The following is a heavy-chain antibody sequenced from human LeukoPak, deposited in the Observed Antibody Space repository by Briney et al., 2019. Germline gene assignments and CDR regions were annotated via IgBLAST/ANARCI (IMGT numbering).Heavy chain of an antibody. J-gene: IGHJ4*02. CDR3: AGGGRSSSSWYGY. CDR1: AVTFSSTS. D-gene: IGHD6-13*01. V-gene: IGHV3-21*01. Sequence: PGGSLMLSCAASAVTFSSTSLNWCRQAPGKGLEWFSSISSSSSYIYYADSVKGRFTISRDNARNSLYLQMNSLRAEDTAVYYCAGGGRSSSSWYGYWGQGTLVTVSS. CDR2: ISSSSSYI.